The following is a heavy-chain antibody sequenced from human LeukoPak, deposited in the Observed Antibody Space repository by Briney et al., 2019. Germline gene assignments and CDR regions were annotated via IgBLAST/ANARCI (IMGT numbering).Heavy chain of an antibody. CDR3: TKATTRRVPAATIDS. D-gene: IGHD6-13*01. J-gene: IGHJ4*02. Sequence: GRSLRLSCAASGFIFDDFSMFWVRQVPGKGLEWVSSITWHGRSTAYADSVRGRFTIPRDNAKYSLYLQMNSLRPEDTAFYYCTKATTRRVPAATIDSWGQGTLVTVSS. CDR1: GFIFDDFS. CDR2: ITWHGRST. V-gene: IGHV3-9*01.